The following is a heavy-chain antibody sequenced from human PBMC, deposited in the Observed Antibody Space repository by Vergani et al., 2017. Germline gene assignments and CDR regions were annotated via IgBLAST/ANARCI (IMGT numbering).Heavy chain of an antibody. Sequence: QVQLQQWGAGVVKPSGTLSLTCAVFGESFSSFYWSWIRQPPGKGLEWIGEINNDGHTNYNPSLESRVTVSRDTAKNQFSLNLMSVTAADTAMYYCAREVMYCSSTSCPYYYYYYMDVWGK. V-gene: IGHV4-34*02. J-gene: IGHJ6*03. D-gene: IGHD2-2*01. CDR3: AREVMYCSSTSCPYYYYYYMDV. CDR1: GESFSSFY. CDR2: INNDGHT.